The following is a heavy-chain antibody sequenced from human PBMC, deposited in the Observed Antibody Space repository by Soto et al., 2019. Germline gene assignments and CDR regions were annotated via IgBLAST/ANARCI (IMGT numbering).Heavy chain of an antibody. Sequence: GGSLRLSCAASGLTFSDYYMRWVRQAPGKGLEWGSYISSSGSTIYYADSVKGRVTISRDNAKNSLHLQMNSLRADYTAVYYCASTVDILFDMDVWGKGTTVTVSS. D-gene: IGHD2-15*01. CDR1: GLTFSDYY. CDR2: ISSSGSTI. J-gene: IGHJ6*03. CDR3: ASTVDILFDMDV. V-gene: IGHV3-11*01.